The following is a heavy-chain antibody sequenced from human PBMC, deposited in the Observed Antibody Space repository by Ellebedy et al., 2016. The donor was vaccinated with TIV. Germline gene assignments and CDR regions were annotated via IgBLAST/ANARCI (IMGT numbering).Heavy chain of an antibody. CDR3: ARDHVSGWALAY. CDR1: GFSFGTFW. D-gene: IGHD6-19*01. Sequence: GESLKISCVASGFSFGTFWMAWVRQAPGKGLEWVAHVNQDGSAKYYVDSLKGRFTISRDNAKNSLYLQMNSLRDEDTAVYYCARDHVSGWALAYWGQGTLVTVSS. J-gene: IGHJ4*02. CDR2: VNQDGSAK. V-gene: IGHV3-7*01.